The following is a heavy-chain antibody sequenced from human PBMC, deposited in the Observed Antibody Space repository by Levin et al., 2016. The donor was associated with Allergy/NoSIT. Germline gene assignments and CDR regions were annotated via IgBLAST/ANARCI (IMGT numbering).Heavy chain of an antibody. J-gene: IGHJ4*02. D-gene: IGHD2-15*01. CDR3: AREWELLRGYHFNS. Sequence: SETLSLTCDVSGFSIKNGHYWGWIRQPPGKGLEWIGSVYHTGNTHYTPSLKSRVTISLDTSKNQFSLRLTSVTAADTAVYYCAREWELLRGYHFNSWGQGTLVTVSS. CDR1: GFSIKNGHY. V-gene: IGHV4-38-2*02. CDR2: VYHTGNT.